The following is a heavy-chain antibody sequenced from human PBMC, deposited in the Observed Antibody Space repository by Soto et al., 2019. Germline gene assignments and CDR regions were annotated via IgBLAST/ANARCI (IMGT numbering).Heavy chain of an antibody. CDR2: IRRKAYGGTT. J-gene: IGHJ5*02. Sequence: PGGSLRLSCTASGLTFADYVMSWVRQAPGKGLEWVGLIRRKAYGGTTEYAASVKGRFTISRDDSKSIAYLQMNSLKTEDTAVYYCTRDPLNYDFRSVYSTNWSDPWGQGTLVTVSS. V-gene: IGHV3-49*04. D-gene: IGHD3-3*01. CDR1: GLTFADYV. CDR3: TRDPLNYDFRSVYSTNWSDP.